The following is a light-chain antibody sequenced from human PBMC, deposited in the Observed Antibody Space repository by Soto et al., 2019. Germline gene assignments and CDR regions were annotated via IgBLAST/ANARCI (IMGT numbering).Light chain of an antibody. CDR3: QQYNSYQWT. V-gene: IGKV1-5*01. CDR2: DAS. CDR1: QSISSW. J-gene: IGKJ1*01. Sequence: DIQMTQSPSTLSASVGDRVTITCRASQSISSWLAWYQQKPGKAPNLLIYDASNLESGVPSRFSGSGSGRELALAISSLQPDDFETYYCQQYNSYQWTVGQGTKVDIK.